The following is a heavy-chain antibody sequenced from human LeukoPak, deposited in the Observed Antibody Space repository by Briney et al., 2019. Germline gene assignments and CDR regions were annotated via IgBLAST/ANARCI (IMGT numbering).Heavy chain of an antibody. CDR2: ISGSGGST. J-gene: IGHJ4*02. Sequence: HSGGSLRLSCAASGFTFSSYAMSWVRQAPGKGLEWVSAISGSGGSTYYADSVKGRFTISRDNSKNTLYLQMNSLRAEDTAVYYCAKDATPYDILIQEFDYWGQGTLVTVSS. V-gene: IGHV3-23*01. CDR3: AKDATPYDILIQEFDY. CDR1: GFTFSSYA. D-gene: IGHD3-9*01.